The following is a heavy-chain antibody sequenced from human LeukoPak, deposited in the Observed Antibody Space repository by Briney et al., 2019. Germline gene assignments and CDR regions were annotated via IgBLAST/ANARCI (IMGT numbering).Heavy chain of an antibody. CDR3: ARERVEGTGAGSYYHFGMDV. D-gene: IGHD3-10*01. V-gene: IGHV4-59*11. J-gene: IGHJ6*02. Sequence: KASETLSLTCTVSGRSISNQYWSCIRQPPGEGLEWMGYMSYSGSSDFNPSLNGRGTISVAMSKNQFSPKLTSVTAADTAVYYCARERVEGTGAGSYYHFGMDVWGQGTTVTVSS. CDR2: MSYSGSS. CDR1: GRSISNQY.